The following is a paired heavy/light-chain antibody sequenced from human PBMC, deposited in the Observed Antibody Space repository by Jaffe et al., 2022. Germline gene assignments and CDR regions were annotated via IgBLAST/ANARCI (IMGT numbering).Light chain of an antibody. Sequence: DIVMTQSPLSLPVTPGEPASISCRSSQSLLHSNGYNYLDWYLHKSGQSPQLLIYLGSHRASGVPDRFSGSGSGTDFTLKISRVEAEDVGVYYCMQALQTPHTFAQGTKLEIK. CDR2: LGS. V-gene: IGKV2-28*01. J-gene: IGKJ2*01. CDR1: QSLLHSNGYNY. CDR3: MQALQTPHT.
Heavy chain of an antibody. Sequence: EVQVVESGGGLVQPGGSLRLSCVASGFIFSTNTMNWVRQAPGKGLEWVANINEDGSEKYYVDSVKGRFTISRDNAKNSLYLQMDRLRADDTAVYYCARGGYQYGLGPWGQGALVTVSS. CDR1: GFIFSTNT. D-gene: IGHD2-15*01. CDR3: ARGGYQYGLGP. CDR2: INEDGSEK. J-gene: IGHJ5*02. V-gene: IGHV3-7*01.